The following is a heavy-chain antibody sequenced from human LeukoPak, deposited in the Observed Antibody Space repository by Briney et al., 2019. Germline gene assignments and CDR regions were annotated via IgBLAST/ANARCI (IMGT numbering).Heavy chain of an antibody. V-gene: IGHV1-2*02. CDR1: GYTFTGYY. Sequence: ASVKVSCKASGYTFTGYYMHWMRQAPGQGLEWMGWISPNSGDTNYAQRFQGRVTMTRDTSISTAYMELSRLRSDDTAIYYCAGSLWSQSPTPNYWGQGTLVTVSS. J-gene: IGHJ4*02. CDR3: AGSLWSQSPTPNY. CDR2: ISPNSGDT. D-gene: IGHD2-21*01.